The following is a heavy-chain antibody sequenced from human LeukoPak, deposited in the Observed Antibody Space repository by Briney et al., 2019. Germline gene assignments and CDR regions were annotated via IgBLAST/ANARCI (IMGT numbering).Heavy chain of an antibody. V-gene: IGHV3-30*18. CDR1: GFTFSSYG. CDR3: AKASGIQLPDY. Sequence: GGPLRPSCAASGFTFSSYGMHWVRKAQGKGLEWVAVISYDGSNKYYADSVKGRFTISRDNSKNTLYLQMNSLRAEDTAVYYCAKASGIQLPDYWGQGTLVTVSS. CDR2: ISYDGSNK. D-gene: IGHD5-18*01. J-gene: IGHJ4*02.